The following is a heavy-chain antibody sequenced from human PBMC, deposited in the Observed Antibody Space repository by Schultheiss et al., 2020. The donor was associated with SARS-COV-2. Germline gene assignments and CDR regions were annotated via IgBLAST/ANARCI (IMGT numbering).Heavy chain of an antibody. J-gene: IGHJ4*02. Sequence: GGSLRLSCTGSGFTFSSYAMSWVRQAPGKGLDWVSAISGSGGGTTYADSVKGRFTISRDNSENSLYLQMNSLRDEDAAVYYCARASRDGYDYWGQGTLVTVSS. CDR2: ISGSGGGT. CDR3: ARASRDGYDY. CDR1: GFTFSSYA. D-gene: IGHD5-24*01. V-gene: IGHV3-23*01.